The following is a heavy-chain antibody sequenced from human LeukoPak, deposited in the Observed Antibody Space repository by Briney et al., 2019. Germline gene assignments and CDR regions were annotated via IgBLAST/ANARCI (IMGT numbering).Heavy chain of an antibody. V-gene: IGHV3-30*04. CDR3: ARGSSGWSMDV. D-gene: IGHD6-19*01. CDR1: GFTFSSYA. Sequence: GRSLRLSCAASGFTFSSYAMHWVRQAPGKGLEWVAVISYDGSNKYYADSVKGRFTISRDNSKNTLYLQMNSLRAEDTAVYYCARGSSGWSMDVWGQGTTVTVSS. J-gene: IGHJ6*02. CDR2: ISYDGSNK.